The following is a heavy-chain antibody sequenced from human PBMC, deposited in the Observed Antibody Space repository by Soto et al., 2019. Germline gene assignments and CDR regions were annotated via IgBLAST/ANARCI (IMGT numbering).Heavy chain of an antibody. CDR3: ARVCGGACPHGMDV. V-gene: IGHV4-31*03. CDR2: IYYSGST. CDR1: GGSISSGGYY. Sequence: QVQLQESGPGLVKPSQTLSLTCTVSGGSISSGGYYWSWIRQHPGKGLEWIGYIYYSGSTYYNPSLKSRVTISVDTSKNQLSLKLSSVTAADTAVYYGARVCGGACPHGMDVWGQGTTVTVSS. J-gene: IGHJ6*02. D-gene: IGHD2-21*02.